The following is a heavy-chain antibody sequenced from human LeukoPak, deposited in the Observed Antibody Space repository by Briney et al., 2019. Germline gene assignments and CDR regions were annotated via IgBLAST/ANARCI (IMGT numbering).Heavy chain of an antibody. J-gene: IGHJ4*02. CDR1: GYTFTTYY. V-gene: IGHV1-46*01. CDR2: INPSGGST. D-gene: IGHD3-22*01. CDR3: ARGNSYYDSSGKFDY. Sequence: ASVKVSCKASGYTFTTYYMQWVRQAPGEGLEWMATINPSGGSTMYAQKFQGRVAVTRDTSTSTVYMELSSLRSEDTAVYYCARGNSYYDSSGKFDYWGQGTLVTVSS.